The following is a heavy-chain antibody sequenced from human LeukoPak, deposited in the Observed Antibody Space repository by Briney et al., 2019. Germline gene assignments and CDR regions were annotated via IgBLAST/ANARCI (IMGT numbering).Heavy chain of an antibody. D-gene: IGHD3-16*01. V-gene: IGHV4-34*01. CDR1: GGSFSGYY. CDR3: ARVKDPGGYYYYYYIDV. Sequence: SETLSLTCAVYGGSFSGYYWSWIRQPPGKGLEWIGEINHSGSTNYNPSLKSRVTISVDTSKTQFSLKLSSVTAADTAVYYCARVKDPGGYYYYYYIDVWGKGTAVTVSS. CDR2: INHSGST. J-gene: IGHJ6*03.